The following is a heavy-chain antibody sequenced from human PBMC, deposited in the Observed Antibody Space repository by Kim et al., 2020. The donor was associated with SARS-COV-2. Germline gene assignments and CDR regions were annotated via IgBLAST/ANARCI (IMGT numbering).Heavy chain of an antibody. Sequence: GGSLRLSCAASGFTFSSYAMHWVRQAPGKGLEWVAVISYDGSNKYYADSVKGRFTISRDNSKNTLYLQMNSLRAEDTAVYYCARALDTAMVNPFDYWGQGTLVTVSS. CDR1: GFTFSSYA. CDR3: ARALDTAMVNPFDY. V-gene: IGHV3-30-3*01. CDR2: ISYDGSNK. J-gene: IGHJ4*02. D-gene: IGHD5-18*01.